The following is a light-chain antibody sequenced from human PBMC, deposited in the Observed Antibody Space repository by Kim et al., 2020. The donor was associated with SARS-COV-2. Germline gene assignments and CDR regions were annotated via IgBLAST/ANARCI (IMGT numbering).Light chain of an antibody. CDR1: QSISTY. CDR2: AAS. V-gene: IGKV1-39*01. CDR3: QQSYTTPGT. Sequence: ASVGDGVTITCRASQSISTYLNWYQQKLGKAPKLLIYAASSLQSGVPSRFSGSGSGTDFTLTISSLQPEDFAIYYCQQSYTTPGTFGQGTKVDIK. J-gene: IGKJ1*01.